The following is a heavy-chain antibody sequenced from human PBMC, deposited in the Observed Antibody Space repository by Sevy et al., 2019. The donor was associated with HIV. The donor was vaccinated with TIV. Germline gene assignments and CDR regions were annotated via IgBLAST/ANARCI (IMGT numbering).Heavy chain of an antibody. J-gene: IGHJ4*02. CDR3: ARGAVVIGTAATPVIDF. D-gene: IGHD2-2*01. Sequence: SETLSLTCCVSDDSIYSYYWSWIRQPPGKGLEWIGYIYNNIGSTNYNPSPTSRVTLSVDTSKNQFSLKLTSVTAADTAVYYCARGAVVIGTAATPVIDFWGLGSLVTVS. V-gene: IGHV4-59*08. CDR1: DDSIYSYY. CDR2: IYNNIGST.